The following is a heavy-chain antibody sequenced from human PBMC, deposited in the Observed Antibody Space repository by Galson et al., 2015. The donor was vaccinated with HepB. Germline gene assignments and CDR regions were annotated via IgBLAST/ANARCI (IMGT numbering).Heavy chain of an antibody. D-gene: IGHD2-21*02. CDR2: ISAYNGNT. CDR3: AREAYCGGDCYEDYYYYYGMDV. J-gene: IGHJ6*02. Sequence: SVKVTCKASGYTFTSYGISWVRQAPGQGLEWMGWISAYNGNTNYAQKLQGRVTMTTDTSTSTAYMELRSLRSDDTAVYYCAREAYCGGDCYEDYYYYYGMDVWGQGTTVTVSS. CDR1: GYTFTSYG. V-gene: IGHV1-18*04.